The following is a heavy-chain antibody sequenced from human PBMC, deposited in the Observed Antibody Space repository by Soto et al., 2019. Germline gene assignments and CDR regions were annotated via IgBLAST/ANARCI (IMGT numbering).Heavy chain of an antibody. CDR1: GFTFSSYA. Sequence: EVQLLESGGGLVQPGGSLRLSCAPSGFTFSSYAMSWVRQAPGKGLECVSAISGNGGSTYYADSEKGRFTISRDNSKNTLYLQMNSLRAEETAVYYCAKRAVGWYFDLWGRGTLVAIST. V-gene: IGHV3-23*01. CDR2: ISGNGGST. D-gene: IGHD1-26*01. J-gene: IGHJ2*01. CDR3: AKRAVGWYFDL.